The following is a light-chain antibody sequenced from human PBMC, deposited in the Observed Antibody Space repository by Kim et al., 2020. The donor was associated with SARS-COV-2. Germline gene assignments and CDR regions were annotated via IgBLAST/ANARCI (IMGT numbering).Light chain of an antibody. CDR2: AAS. Sequence: DIQMTQSPTSLSAFVGDRVTITCRTSQNISSHLNWYQQKSGKAPSLLIYAASSLQSGVPSRFSGSGSGTDFTLTISSLQPEDFATYYCQQSYSTPRTFGQGTKVDIK. J-gene: IGKJ1*01. CDR1: QNISSH. V-gene: IGKV1-39*01. CDR3: QQSYSTPRT.